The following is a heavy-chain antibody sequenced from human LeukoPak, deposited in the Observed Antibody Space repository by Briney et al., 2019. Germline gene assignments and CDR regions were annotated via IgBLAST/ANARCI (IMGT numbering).Heavy chain of an antibody. V-gene: IGHV1-69*05. Sequence: SVKVSSKASGGSFSSYGISWVRQAPGQGLEWMGGIIPMLGRSNYAQKFQGRVTISTDESTSTAYMEMSSLRSEGTAVYYCAREDHTANNWFDPWGQGTLVTVSS. CDR2: IIPMLGRS. D-gene: IGHD5-18*01. CDR1: GGSFSSYG. J-gene: IGHJ5*02. CDR3: AREDHTANNWFDP.